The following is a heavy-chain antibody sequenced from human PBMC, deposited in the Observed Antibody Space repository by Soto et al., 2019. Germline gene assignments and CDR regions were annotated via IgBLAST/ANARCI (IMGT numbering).Heavy chain of an antibody. CDR2: INPNSGGT. CDR1: GYTFTGYY. V-gene: IGHV1-2*02. Sequence: ASVKVSCKASGYTFTGYYMQWVRQAPGQGLEWMGWINPNSGGTNYAQKFQGRVTMTRDTSISTAYMELSRLRSDDTAVYYCARDYYDSSGYSNNWFDPWGQGTLVTVSS. J-gene: IGHJ5*02. D-gene: IGHD3-22*01. CDR3: ARDYYDSSGYSNNWFDP.